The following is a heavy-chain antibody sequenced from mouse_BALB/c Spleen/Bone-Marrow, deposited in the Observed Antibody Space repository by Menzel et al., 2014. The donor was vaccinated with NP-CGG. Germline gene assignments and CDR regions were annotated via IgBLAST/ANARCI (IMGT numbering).Heavy chain of an antibody. D-gene: IGHD2-4*01. V-gene: IGHV1-82*01. CDR2: IYPGDEDI. J-gene: IGHJ4*01. CDR3: ARKGGLDYAMDY. Sequence: QVHLQQSGPELVKPGASVKISCKAFGYAFSTSWMNWVKQRPGQGLEWIGRIYPGDEDINYNGKFKGKATLTVDKFSSTAYMQLSSLTSADSAVYFCARKGGLDYAMDYWGQGTSVTVSS. CDR1: GYAFSTSW.